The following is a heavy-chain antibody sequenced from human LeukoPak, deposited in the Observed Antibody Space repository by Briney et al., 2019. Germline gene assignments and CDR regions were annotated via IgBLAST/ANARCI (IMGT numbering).Heavy chain of an antibody. CDR2: ISSSSIIK. J-gene: IGHJ3*02. V-gene: IGHV3-48*01. D-gene: IGHD1-7*01. CDR3: ARDPRSNWNYDAFDI. CDR1: GFTFSSYS. Sequence: GGSLRLSCAASGFTFSSYSMHWVRQAPGKGLEWVSYISSSSIIKYYADSVKGRFTISRDNAKNSLYLQMNSLRAEDTAVYYCARDPRSNWNYDAFDIWGQGTRVTVSS.